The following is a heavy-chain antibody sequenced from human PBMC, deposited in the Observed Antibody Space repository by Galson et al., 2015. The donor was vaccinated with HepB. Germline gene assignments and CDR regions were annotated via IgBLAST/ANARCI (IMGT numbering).Heavy chain of an antibody. Sequence: SLRLSCAASGFTFNNAWMNWVRQAPGKGLEWVGRIKSRAEDGTTIYAAPVRGRFTISRDDSKNTLYLQMNSLTTEDTAVYCATSLGFGYGESTVAVDYWGQGTLVTVSS. CDR1: GFTFNNAW. D-gene: IGHD3-10*01. J-gene: IGHJ4*02. V-gene: IGHV3-15*01. CDR2: IKSRAEDGTT. CDR3: ATSLGFGYGESTVAVDY.